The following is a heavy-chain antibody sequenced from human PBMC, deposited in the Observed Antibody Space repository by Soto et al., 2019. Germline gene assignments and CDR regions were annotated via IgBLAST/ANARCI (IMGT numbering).Heavy chain of an antibody. CDR2: ISGSGGST. CDR3: ARAGRDIVVVPAAIIGNYYYYYYGMDV. J-gene: IGHJ6*02. CDR1: GFTVSSYY. Sequence: GGSLRLSCAASGFTVSSYYMSWVRQAPGKGLEWVSAISGSGGSTYYADSVKGRFTISRDNSKNTLYLQMNSLRAEDTAVYYCARAGRDIVVVPAAIIGNYYYYYYGMDVWGQGTTVTVSS. D-gene: IGHD2-2*02. V-gene: IGHV3-23*01.